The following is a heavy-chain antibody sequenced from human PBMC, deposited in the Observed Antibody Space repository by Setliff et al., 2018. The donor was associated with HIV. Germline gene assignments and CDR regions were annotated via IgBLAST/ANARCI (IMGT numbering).Heavy chain of an antibody. Sequence: PGGSLRLSCAASGFTFRTYWMSWVRQVPGKGLEWVANIKQDGTDKYYVDSVKGRFAISRDNSKNSLYLQMNSLRAGDTAVYYCARDWNGDGRSIDSWGQGTLVTVSS. J-gene: IGHJ5*01. CDR3: ARDWNGDGRSIDS. CDR2: IKQDGTDK. D-gene: IGHD1-1*01. CDR1: GFTFRTYW. V-gene: IGHV3-7*03.